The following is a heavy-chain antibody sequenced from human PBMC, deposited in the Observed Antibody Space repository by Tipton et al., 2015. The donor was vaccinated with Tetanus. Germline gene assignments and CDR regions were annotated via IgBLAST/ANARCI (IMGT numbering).Heavy chain of an antibody. Sequence: LRLSCTVSGGSISNHYWSWIRQPPGKGLEWIGYLYDNGRTKYNPSLNSRVTISVDTPKKQLSLKLTSVTAADTAVYYCARPSTTVTPRAFDVWGQGTMVTVSS. D-gene: IGHD4-17*01. J-gene: IGHJ3*01. CDR1: GGSISNHY. CDR2: LYDNGRT. V-gene: IGHV4-59*11. CDR3: ARPSTTVTPRAFDV.